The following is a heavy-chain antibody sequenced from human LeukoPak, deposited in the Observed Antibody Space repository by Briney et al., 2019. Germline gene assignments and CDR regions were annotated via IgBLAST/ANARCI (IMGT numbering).Heavy chain of an antibody. CDR3: TRLRDGTPGDY. CDR2: IYYTGST. D-gene: IGHD1-14*01. Sequence: SETLSLTCAVSGGSISGGKDFWGWIRQSPGKGLEWIGSIYYTGSTYYNPSLKGRVTISVDTSNNQFSLKLSSVIAADTAVYYCTRLRDGTPGDYWGQGTLVTVSS. V-gene: IGHV4-39*01. J-gene: IGHJ4*02. CDR1: GGSISGGKDF.